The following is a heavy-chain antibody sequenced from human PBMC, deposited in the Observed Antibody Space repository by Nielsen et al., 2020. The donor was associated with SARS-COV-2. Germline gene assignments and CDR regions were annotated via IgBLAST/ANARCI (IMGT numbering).Heavy chain of an antibody. CDR1: GFTFSSYG. V-gene: IGHV3-33*01. Sequence: GESLKISCAASGFTFSSYGMHWVRQAPGKGLEWVAVIWYDGSNKYYADSVKGRFTISRDNAKNSLFLQMDSLRAEDTAVYYCAREGSDFWSGSNWFDPWGQGTLVTVSS. D-gene: IGHD3-3*01. J-gene: IGHJ5*02. CDR3: AREGSDFWSGSNWFDP. CDR2: IWYDGSNK.